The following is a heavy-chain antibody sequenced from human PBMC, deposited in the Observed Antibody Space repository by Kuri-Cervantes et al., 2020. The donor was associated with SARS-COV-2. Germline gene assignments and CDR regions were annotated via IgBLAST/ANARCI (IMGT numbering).Heavy chain of an antibody. V-gene: IGHV5-51*01. CDR1: GYTFNTYW. J-gene: IGHJ3*02. D-gene: IGHD6-13*01. CDR2: IYPGDSDT. CDR3: ARLVAAAGTGAGALDI. Sequence: GGSLRLSCEASGYTFNTYWIGWVRQMPGKGLEWMGIIYPGDSDTRYSPSFQGQVTISADKSISTAYLQWSSLKASDTAMYYCARLVAAAGTGAGALDIWGQGTMVTVSS.